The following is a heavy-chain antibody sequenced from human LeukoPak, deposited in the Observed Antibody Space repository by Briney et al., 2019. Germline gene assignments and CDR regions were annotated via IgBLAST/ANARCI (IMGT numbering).Heavy chain of an antibody. CDR3: ARESEEQWLAFYYYYYMDV. D-gene: IGHD6-19*01. CDR2: IYTSGST. V-gene: IGHV4-4*07. J-gene: IGHJ6*03. Sequence: PSETLSLTCTVSGGSISSYYWSWIRQPAGKGLEWIGRIYTSGSTNYNPSLKSRVTMSVDTSKNQFSLKLSSVTAADTAAYYCARESEEQWLAFYYYYYMDVWGKGTTVTVSS. CDR1: GGSISSYY.